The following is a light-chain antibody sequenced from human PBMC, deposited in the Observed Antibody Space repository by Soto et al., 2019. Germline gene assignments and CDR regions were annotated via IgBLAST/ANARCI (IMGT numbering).Light chain of an antibody. V-gene: IGLV1-40*01. Sequence: QSVLTQPPSVSGAPGQRVTISCIGSSSNIGAGYDVHWYQQFPGTAPKLLIHGNINRPSGVPDRFSGSKSGTSASLAITGLQAEDETDYYCQSYDSSLSAWVFGGGTKLTVL. J-gene: IGLJ3*02. CDR3: QSYDSSLSAWV. CDR2: GNI. CDR1: SSNIGAGYD.